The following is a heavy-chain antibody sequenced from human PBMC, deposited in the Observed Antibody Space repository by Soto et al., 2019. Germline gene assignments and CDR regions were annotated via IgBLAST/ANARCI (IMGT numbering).Heavy chain of an antibody. V-gene: IGHV1-46*01. D-gene: IGHD5-12*01. CDR3: ARTDVYSGYLNWFDP. Sequence: QVQLVQSGAEVKKPGASVKVSCKASGYTFTSYYMHWVRQAPGQGLEWMGIINPSGGSTSYAQKFQGRVNMTRDTSTSTVYMELSSLRSEDTAVYYCARTDVYSGYLNWFDPWGQGTLVTVSS. CDR1: GYTFTSYY. CDR2: INPSGGST. J-gene: IGHJ5*02.